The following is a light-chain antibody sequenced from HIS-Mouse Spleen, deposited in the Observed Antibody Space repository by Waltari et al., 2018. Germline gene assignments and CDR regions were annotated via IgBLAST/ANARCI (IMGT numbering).Light chain of an antibody. CDR3: YSTDSSGNHRV. CDR1: AVPQQD. J-gene: IGLJ2*01. CDR2: EDS. V-gene: IGLV3-10*01. Sequence: SYELTQPPSVSVSPGQTARITCSGDAVPQQDASWYQQKSGQAPVLVIYEDSKRPSGIPGRFSGSSSGTMATLTISGAQVEDEADYYCYSTDSSGNHRVFGGGTKLTVL.